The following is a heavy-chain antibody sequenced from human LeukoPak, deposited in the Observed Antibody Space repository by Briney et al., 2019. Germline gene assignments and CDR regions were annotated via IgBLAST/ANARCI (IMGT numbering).Heavy chain of an antibody. D-gene: IGHD3/OR15-3a*01. CDR1: GFTFSSYA. CDR3: AKAPYGLNWFDP. CDR2: ISGSGGST. Sequence: GGSLRLSCAASGFTFSSYAMSWLRQAPGKALQWLSAISGSGGSTYYADSVKGRFTISRDNSKNTLYLQMNSLRAEDTAVYYCAKAPYGLNWFDPWGQGTLVTVSS. J-gene: IGHJ5*02. V-gene: IGHV3-23*01.